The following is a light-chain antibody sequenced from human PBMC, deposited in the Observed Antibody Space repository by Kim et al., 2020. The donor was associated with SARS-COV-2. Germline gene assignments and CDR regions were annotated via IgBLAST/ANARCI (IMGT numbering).Light chain of an antibody. CDR1: QNIDTY. CDR3: QQRNSWPPAVT. Sequence: PGERDTPSCRASQNIDTYLAWYQQRPGQAPRLLVYDASNRANGVPDRFSGSGSGTDFTLTISSLEPEDFSLYYCQQRNSWPPAVTFGGGTKVDIK. V-gene: IGKV3-11*01. CDR2: DAS. J-gene: IGKJ4*01.